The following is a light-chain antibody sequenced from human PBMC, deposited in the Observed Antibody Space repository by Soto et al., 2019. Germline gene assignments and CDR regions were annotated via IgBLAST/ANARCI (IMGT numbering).Light chain of an antibody. CDR1: SSNNGAGYD. V-gene: IGLV1-40*01. Sequence: QSVLTQPPSVSGAPGQRVTISCTGSSSNNGAGYDVHWYQQLPGTAPKLLIYANRNRPAGVPDRFSASKSGTSASLAITGLQAEDEADYYCQSYDSSPSGYVFGTGTKLTVL. CDR3: QSYDSSPSGYV. J-gene: IGLJ1*01. CDR2: ANR.